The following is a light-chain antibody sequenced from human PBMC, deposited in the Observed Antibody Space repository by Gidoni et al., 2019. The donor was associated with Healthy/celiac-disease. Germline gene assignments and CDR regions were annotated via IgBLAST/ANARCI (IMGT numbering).Light chain of an antibody. CDR2: EVS. CDR3: SSYAGSSNWV. CDR1: SSDVGGYNY. Sequence: SALTPPPSTSGSPGPSVTISCTGTSSDVGGYNYGSWYQQHPGKAPKLLIYEVSKRPSGVPDRFSGSKSGNTASLTVSGLQAEDEADYYCSSYAGSSNWVFGGGTKLTVL. V-gene: IGLV2-8*01. J-gene: IGLJ3*02.